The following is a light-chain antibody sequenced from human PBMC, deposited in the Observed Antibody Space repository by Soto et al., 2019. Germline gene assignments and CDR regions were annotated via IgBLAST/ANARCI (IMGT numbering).Light chain of an antibody. CDR1: SGSIASNY. J-gene: IGLJ2*01. V-gene: IGLV6-57*01. CDR2: EDN. CDR3: QSYDSSNQV. Sequence: NFVLTQPHSVSESPGKTGTISYTRSSGSIASNYVQWYQQRPGSSPTTVIYEDNRRPSGVPDRFSGSIDSSSNSASLTISGLKTEDEADYYCQSYDSSNQVFGGGTKLTVL.